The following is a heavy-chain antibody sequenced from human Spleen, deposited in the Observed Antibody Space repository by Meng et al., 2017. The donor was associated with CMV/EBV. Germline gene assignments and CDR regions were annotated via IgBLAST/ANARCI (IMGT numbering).Heavy chain of an antibody. CDR3: ARDLRDPDNWFDP. CDR1: GYTFTSYG. J-gene: IGHJ5*02. CDR2: INPNSGGT. V-gene: IGHV1-2*02. Sequence: KASGYTFTSYGITWVRQAPGQGLEWMGWINPNSGGTNYAQKFQGRVTMTRDTSISTAYMDLSRLRSEDTAVYFCARDLRDPDNWFDPWGQGTLVTVSS.